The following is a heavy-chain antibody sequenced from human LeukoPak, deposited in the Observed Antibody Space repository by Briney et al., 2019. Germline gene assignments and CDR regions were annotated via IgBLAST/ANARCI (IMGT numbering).Heavy chain of an antibody. CDR1: GFTVTSKS. CDR2: IFSGGNT. Sequence: GGSLRLSCAASGFTVTSKSMNGVRQAPGKGLEWVSVIFSGGNTNNADSVRGRFTISRDNSKNTLYLQMNSLRADDTAVYYCATDGPTGGMDVWGQGTTVTVSS. CDR3: ATDGPTGGMDV. J-gene: IGHJ6*02. D-gene: IGHD3-9*01. V-gene: IGHV3-53*01.